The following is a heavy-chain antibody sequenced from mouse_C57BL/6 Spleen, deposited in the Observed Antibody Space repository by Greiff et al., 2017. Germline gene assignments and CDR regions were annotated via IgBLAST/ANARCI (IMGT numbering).Heavy chain of an antibody. CDR1: GYSFTDYN. V-gene: IGHV1-39*01. Sequence: EVQLQQSGPELVKPGASVKISCKASGYSFTDYNMNWVKQSNGKSLEWIGVINPNYGTTSYNQKFKGKATLTVDQSSSTAYMQLNSLTSEDSAVXYCAREWDGNYSYYFDYWGQGTTLTVSS. J-gene: IGHJ2*01. CDR3: AREWDGNYSYYFDY. CDR2: INPNYGTT. D-gene: IGHD2-1*01.